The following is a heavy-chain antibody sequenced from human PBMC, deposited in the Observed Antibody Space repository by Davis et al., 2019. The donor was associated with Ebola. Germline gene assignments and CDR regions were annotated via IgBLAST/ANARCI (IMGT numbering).Heavy chain of an antibody. CDR3: AKDKGGCPNALCWNYYGMDV. V-gene: IGHV3-11*06. D-gene: IGHD2-8*01. Sequence: PGGSLRLSCAASGFTFSDYYMSWIRQAPGKGLEWVSYISSSSLYTNYADSVKGRFTISRDNAKNLLYLQMNSLRAEDTAVYYCAKDKGGCPNALCWNYYGMDVWGQGTTVTVSS. CDR2: ISSSSLYT. J-gene: IGHJ6*02. CDR1: GFTFSDYY.